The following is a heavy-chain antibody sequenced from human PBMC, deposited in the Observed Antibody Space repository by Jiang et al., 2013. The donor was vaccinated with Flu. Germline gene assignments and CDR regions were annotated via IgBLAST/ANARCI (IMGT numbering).Heavy chain of an antibody. D-gene: IGHD5/OR15-5a*01. CDR3: SRFPVAMSRSFLDS. CDR1: GFTFSTYS. V-gene: IGHV3-21*01. J-gene: IGHJ4*02. Sequence: QLLESGGGLVKPGGSLRLSCTASGFTFSTYSMNWVRQAPGKGLEWVSAISSSSDYIFYADSMKGRFTISRDNAKNSLFLQMNSLRAEDTAVYYCSRFPVAMSRSFLDSWGQGTLVTVSS. CDR2: ISSSSDYI.